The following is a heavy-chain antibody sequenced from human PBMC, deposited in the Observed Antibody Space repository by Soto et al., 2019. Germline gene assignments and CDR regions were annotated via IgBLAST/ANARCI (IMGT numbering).Heavy chain of an antibody. CDR1: GFTFSSYA. CDR3: ARDSSSWYSPFNYYYYGMDV. Sequence: QVQLVESGGGVVQPGRSLRLSCAASGFTFSSYAMHWVRQAPGKGLEWVAVISYDGSNKYYADSVKGRFTISRDNSKNTLYLQMNSLRAEDTAVYYCARDSSSWYSPFNYYYYGMDVWGQGTTVTVSS. CDR2: ISYDGSNK. V-gene: IGHV3-30-3*01. J-gene: IGHJ6*02. D-gene: IGHD6-13*01.